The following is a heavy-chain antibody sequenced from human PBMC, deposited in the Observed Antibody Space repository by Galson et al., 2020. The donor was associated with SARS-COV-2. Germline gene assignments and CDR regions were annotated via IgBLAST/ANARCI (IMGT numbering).Heavy chain of an antibody. CDR3: SREGWQGGN. CDR2: MKVDGSET. J-gene: IGHJ1*01. D-gene: IGHD6-19*01. Sequence: GRSIRLSCAVSGFIFKAIWLSWFRQAPGKELEWVEDMKVDGSETTYADSVKGRFNISRDNLVDSRFLNMASLRVGDTAMYFFSREGWQGGNWGQGARVTVSS. V-gene: IGHV3-7*03. CDR1: GFIFKAIW.